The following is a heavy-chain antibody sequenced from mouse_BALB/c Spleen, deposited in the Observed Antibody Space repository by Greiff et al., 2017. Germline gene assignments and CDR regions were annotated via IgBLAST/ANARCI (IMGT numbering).Heavy chain of an antibody. D-gene: IGHD2-2*01. CDR1: GFSLTSYG. J-gene: IGHJ3*01. V-gene: IGHV2-9*02. CDR3: AREGGYDEWFAY. CDR2: IWAGGST. Sequence: QVQLQQSGPGLVAPSQSLSITCTVSGFSLTSYGVPWVRQPPGKGLEWLGLIWAGGSTNYNSALMSRLSISKDNSKSQVFLKMNSLQTDDTAMYYCAREGGYDEWFAYWGQGTLVTVSA.